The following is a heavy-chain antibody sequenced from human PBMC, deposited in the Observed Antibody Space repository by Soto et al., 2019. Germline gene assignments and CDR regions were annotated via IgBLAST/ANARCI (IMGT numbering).Heavy chain of an antibody. CDR2: IHPKGGSA. Sequence: ASVKVSCKASGYSFTAYFMHWVRQAPGQGLEWMGIIHPKGGSANYAQKFQDRIALTWDTSTSTVYMELSSLRSDDTAVYYGARAPYSSSSFFFDYWGQGTPVTVSS. CDR1: GYSFTAYF. CDR3: ARAPYSSSSFFFDY. V-gene: IGHV1-46*01. J-gene: IGHJ4*02. D-gene: IGHD6-6*01.